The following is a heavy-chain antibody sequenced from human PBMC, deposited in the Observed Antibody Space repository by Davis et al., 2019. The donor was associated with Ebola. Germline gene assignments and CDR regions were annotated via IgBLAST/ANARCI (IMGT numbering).Heavy chain of an antibody. CDR3: ARGPPYYDILTGYSPPLEY. Sequence: GESLKISCKGSGYSFTSYWIGWVRQMPGKLLSLLGIIYPGDSDTRYSPSFQGQVTISADKSISTAYLQWSSLRSEDTAVYYCARGPPYYDILTGYSPPLEYWGQGTLVTASS. CDR1: GYSFTSYW. V-gene: IGHV5-51*01. CDR2: IYPGDSDT. J-gene: IGHJ4*02. D-gene: IGHD3-9*01.